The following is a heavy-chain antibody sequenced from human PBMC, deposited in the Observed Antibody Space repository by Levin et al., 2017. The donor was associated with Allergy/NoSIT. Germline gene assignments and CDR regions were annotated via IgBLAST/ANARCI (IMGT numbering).Heavy chain of an antibody. Sequence: LGESLKISCKGSGYSFTSYWIGWVRQMPGKGLEWMGIIYPGDSDTRYSPSFQGQVTISADKSISTAYLQWSSLKASDTAMYYCARSHWYYGGYGVYLDYWGQGTLVTVSS. J-gene: IGHJ4*02. V-gene: IGHV5-51*01. D-gene: IGHD5-12*01. CDR3: ARSHWYYGGYGVYLDY. CDR1: GYSFTSYW. CDR2: IYPGDSDT.